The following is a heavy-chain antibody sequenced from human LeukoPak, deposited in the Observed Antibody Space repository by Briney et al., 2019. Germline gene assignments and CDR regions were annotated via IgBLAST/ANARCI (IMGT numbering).Heavy chain of an antibody. CDR3: ARDLNWETY. CDR1: GFTFSSYW. Sequence: GESLRLSCAASGFTFSSYWMTWVRQAPGKGLEWVANIKTDGSQIYYLDSVKGRFTISRDNAKNSLYLQMNSLRAEDTAVYYCARDLNWETYWGQGTLVSVSS. D-gene: IGHD7-27*01. CDR2: IKTDGSQI. J-gene: IGHJ4*02. V-gene: IGHV3-7*01.